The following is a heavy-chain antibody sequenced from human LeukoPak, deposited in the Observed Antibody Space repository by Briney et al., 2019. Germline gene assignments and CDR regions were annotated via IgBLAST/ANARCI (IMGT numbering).Heavy chain of an antibody. CDR1: GFTFSSTA. V-gene: IGHV3-64D*06. Sequence: GGSLRLSCSASGFTFSSTAMHWVRQAPGKGLEDVSGISTNGGTTYYADSVKGRFTISRDNSKDTLYLQMSSLRPEDTAVYYCARNGGSSGWYGEGSFPLNWFDPWGQGTLVTVSS. CDR3: ARNGGSSGWYGEGSFPLNWFDP. D-gene: IGHD6-19*01. CDR2: ISTNGGTT. J-gene: IGHJ5*02.